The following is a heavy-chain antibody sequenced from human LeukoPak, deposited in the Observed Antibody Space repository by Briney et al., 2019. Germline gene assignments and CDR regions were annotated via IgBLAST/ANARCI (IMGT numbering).Heavy chain of an antibody. J-gene: IGHJ4*02. CDR2: IHSGGNT. Sequence: QTGGSLRLSCAASGFIVSSHYMSWVRQAPGKGLEWVSVIHSGGNTYYADSVKGRFTVSRDNSKNTLFLQMNSLRAEVTAVYYCAKDGGLWVSAHWGDSWGRGTLVTVSS. CDR1: GFIVSSHY. V-gene: IGHV3-53*01. CDR3: AKDGGLWVSAHWGDS. D-gene: IGHD7-27*01.